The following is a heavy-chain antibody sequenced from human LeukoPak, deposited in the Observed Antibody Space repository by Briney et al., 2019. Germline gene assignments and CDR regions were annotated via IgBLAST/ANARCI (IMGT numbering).Heavy chain of an antibody. Sequence: PGGSLRLSCAASGFTLSSYEMNRVRQAPGKGLEWVSYITSSGATIYYADSVKGRFTISRDNAKNSLHLQMTSLRAEDTAVYYCSAMLRSWGQGTLVIVSS. CDR3: SAMLRS. D-gene: IGHD5-18*01. J-gene: IGHJ4*02. CDR1: GFTLSSYE. CDR2: ITSSGATI. V-gene: IGHV3-48*03.